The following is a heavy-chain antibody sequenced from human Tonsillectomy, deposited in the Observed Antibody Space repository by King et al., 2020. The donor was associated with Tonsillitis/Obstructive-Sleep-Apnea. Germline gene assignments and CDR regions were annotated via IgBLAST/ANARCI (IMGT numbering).Heavy chain of an antibody. CDR1: VFTFRSYS. D-gene: IGHD7-27*01. CDR3: ARDSTPLSFYYYYYMDV. J-gene: IGHJ6*03. CDR2: ISSSSCYI. V-gene: IGHV3-21*01. Sequence: EVQLVESGGGLVKPGGSLRLSCAASVFTFRSYSMNWVRQAPGKGLEWGSSISSSSCYIYYADSVKGRFTLSRDNPKNSLYLQMHRLRAEDTAVYYCARDSTPLSFYYYYYMDVWGKGTTVTVSS.